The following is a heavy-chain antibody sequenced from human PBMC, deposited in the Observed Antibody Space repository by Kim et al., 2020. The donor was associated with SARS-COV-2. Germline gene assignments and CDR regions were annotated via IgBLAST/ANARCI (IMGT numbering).Heavy chain of an antibody. D-gene: IGHD1-26*01. CDR3: ARDRVGGDY. Sequence: NKKYTQKFQGRVPITRDTSASTAYMERSSLRSEDTAVYYCARDRVGGDYWGQGTLVTVSS. J-gene: IGHJ4*02. V-gene: IGHV1-3*01. CDR2: NK.